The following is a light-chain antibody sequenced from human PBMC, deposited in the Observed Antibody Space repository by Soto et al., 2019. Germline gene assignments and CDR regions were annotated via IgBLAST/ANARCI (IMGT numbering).Light chain of an antibody. CDR2: AAT. V-gene: IGKV1-39*01. CDR1: QSINNY. J-gene: IGKJ2*01. Sequence: DIQMTQSPSSLSASLGDRVTITCRASQSINNYLNWYQQEEGKAPKLLIYAATRLQSGVQSRFSGSGSGTEFTLSISSLQPGDFATYYCQHGYNSPYTFGLGTKLEIK. CDR3: QHGYNSPYT.